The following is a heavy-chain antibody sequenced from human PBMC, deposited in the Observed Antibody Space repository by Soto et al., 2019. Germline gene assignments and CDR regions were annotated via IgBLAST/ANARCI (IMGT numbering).Heavy chain of an antibody. Sequence: QVQLVESGGAVVQPGRSLRLSCAASGFTFSSYGMHWVRQAPGKGLEWVAVISCAGSNKYYADSVKGRFTISRDNSNNTVNQQMTSRGREEMAVYYCAPPCCYRSGFIWGPGNMVPV. D-gene: IGHD3-10*01. J-gene: IGHJ3*02. V-gene: IGHV3-30*03. CDR2: ISCAGSNK. CDR3: APPCCYRSGFI. CDR1: GFTFSSYG.